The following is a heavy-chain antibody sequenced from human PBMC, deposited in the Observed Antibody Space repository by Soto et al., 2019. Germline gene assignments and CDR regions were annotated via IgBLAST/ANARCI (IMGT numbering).Heavy chain of an antibody. CDR2: ISASNNNI. D-gene: IGHD1-1*01. Sequence: QIQVVQSGPEVREPAASVEVSCKASGYTFARDAFSWVRQAPGQGPEWMGWISASNNNIHYAQKFEGRVTMFTDTSTNTAYMQLRSLTSDDTAFYYCARDRSTRDTGPTGMDVWGQGTSVTVSS. CDR1: GYTFARDA. J-gene: IGHJ6*02. CDR3: ARDRSTRDTGPTGMDV. V-gene: IGHV1-18*01.